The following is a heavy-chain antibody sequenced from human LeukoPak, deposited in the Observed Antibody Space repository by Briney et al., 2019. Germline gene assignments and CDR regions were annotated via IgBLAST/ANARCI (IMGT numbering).Heavy chain of an antibody. CDR1: GFTFSSYA. V-gene: IGHV3-23*01. Sequence: GVSLRLSCAASGFTFSSYAMTWVRQAPGKGLEWVSVITASGGTTYYADSVKGRFTISRDNSKNTLYLQMNSLRAEDTAIYYCAKDGAPQQLVIYWGRGTLVTVHS. D-gene: IGHD6-13*01. J-gene: IGHJ4*02. CDR3: AKDGAPQQLVIY. CDR2: ITASGGTT.